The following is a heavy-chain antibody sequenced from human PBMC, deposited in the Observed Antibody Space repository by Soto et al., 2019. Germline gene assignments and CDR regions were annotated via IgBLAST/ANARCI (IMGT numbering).Heavy chain of an antibody. CDR3: ARRQSDYVWGSYMDTDAFDI. CDR2: INPNSGGT. D-gene: IGHD3-16*01. J-gene: IGHJ3*02. V-gene: IGHV1-2*04. Sequence: ASVKVSCKASGYTFTGYYMHWVRQAPGQGLEWMGWINPNSGGTNYAQKNQGWVTMTRDTSISTAYKELSRLRSDDTAVYYCARRQSDYVWGSYMDTDAFDIWGQGTMVTVSS. CDR1: GYTFTGYY.